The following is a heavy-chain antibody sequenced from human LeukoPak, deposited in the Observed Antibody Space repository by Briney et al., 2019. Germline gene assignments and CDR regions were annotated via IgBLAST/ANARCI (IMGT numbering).Heavy chain of an antibody. V-gene: IGHV4-59*01. J-gene: IGHJ4*02. CDR1: GGSISSYY. CDR3: ARERSSSWVLDY. D-gene: IGHD6-13*01. CDR2: IYYSGST. Sequence: SETLSLTCTVSGGSISSYYWSWIRQPPGKGLEWIGYIYYSGSTNYNPSLKSRVTISVDTSKNQFSLKLGSVTAADTAVYYCARERSSSWVLDYWGQGTLVTVSS.